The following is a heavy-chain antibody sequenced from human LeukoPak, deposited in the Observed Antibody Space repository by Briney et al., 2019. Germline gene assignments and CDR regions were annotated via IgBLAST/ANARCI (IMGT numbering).Heavy chain of an antibody. CDR3: AKAGYSSGWYYFDY. J-gene: IGHJ4*02. CDR1: GFTFDDYA. Sequence: GGSLRLSCAASGFTFDDYAMHWVRQAPGKGLEWVSLISWDGGSTYYADFVKGRFTISRDNSKNSLYLQMNSLRAEDTALYYCAKAGYSSGWYYFDYWGQGTLVTVSS. CDR2: ISWDGGST. D-gene: IGHD6-19*01. V-gene: IGHV3-43D*03.